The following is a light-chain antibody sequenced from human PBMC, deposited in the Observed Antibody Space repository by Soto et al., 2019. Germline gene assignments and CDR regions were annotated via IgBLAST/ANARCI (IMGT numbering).Light chain of an antibody. V-gene: IGLV1-40*01. J-gene: IGLJ2*01. CDR1: SSNIGAGYD. CDR3: QSYDSGLTAYV. Sequence: QSVLTQPPSVSGAPGQRVTISCTGSSSNIGAGYDVYWYQQLPGTAPKLLIYANSNRPSGVPDRFSGSKSGTSASLVITGLQAEDEADYSCQSYDSGLTAYVFGGGTKLTVL. CDR2: ANS.